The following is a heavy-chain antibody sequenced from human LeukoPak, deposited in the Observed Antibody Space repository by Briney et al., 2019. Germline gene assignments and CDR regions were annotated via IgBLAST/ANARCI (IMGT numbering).Heavy chain of an antibody. CDR1: GYTFTGYY. D-gene: IGHD4-17*01. CDR2: INPNSGGT. V-gene: IGHV1-2*02. CDR3: ARDWMEPDDYGDYGGGY. J-gene: IGHJ4*02. Sequence: ASVKVSCKASGYTFTGYYMHWVRQAPGQGLEWMGWINPNSGGTNYAQKFQGRVTMTRDTSISTAYMELSRLRSDDTAVYYCARDWMEPDDYGDYGGGYWGQGTLVPVSS.